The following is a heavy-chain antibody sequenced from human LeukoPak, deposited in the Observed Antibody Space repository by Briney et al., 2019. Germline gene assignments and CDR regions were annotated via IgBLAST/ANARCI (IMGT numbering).Heavy chain of an antibody. D-gene: IGHD2-2*01. CDR1: GYTYTTYG. J-gene: IGHJ4*02. V-gene: IGHV1-18*01. CDR2: INAYSGNT. Sequence: ASVKVSCKASGYTYTTYGISWVRQAPGQGLEWMGWINAYSGNTDYTQNLQGRLTMATDTSTTTAYMELRSLRSDDTAVYYCVFGECSSTSCYPRRDHWDQGTLVTVSS. CDR3: VFGECSSTSCYPRRDH.